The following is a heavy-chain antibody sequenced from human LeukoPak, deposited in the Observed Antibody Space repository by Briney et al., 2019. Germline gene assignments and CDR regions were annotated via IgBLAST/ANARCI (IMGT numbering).Heavy chain of an antibody. V-gene: IGHV1-2*04. Sequence: GASVKVSCKASGYTFTGYYMHWVRQAPGQGLEWMGWINPNSGGTNYAQKFQGWVTMTRDTSISTAYMELSRLRSDDTAVYYCARDLDQYSGRYGGFGHDFWGQGTLVTVSS. CDR2: INPNSGGT. J-gene: IGHJ4*02. D-gene: IGHD1-26*01. CDR1: GYTFTGYY. CDR3: ARDLDQYSGRYGGFGHDF.